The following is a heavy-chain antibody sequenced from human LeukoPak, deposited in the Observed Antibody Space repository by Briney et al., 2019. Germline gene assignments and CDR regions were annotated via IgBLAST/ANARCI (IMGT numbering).Heavy chain of an antibody. D-gene: IGHD2-21*02. Sequence: SETLSLTCTVSGGSISSYYWSWIRQPPGKGLEWIGYIYYSGSTNYNPSLKSRVTISVDTSKNQFSLKLSSVTAADTAVYYCAGDPRLYCGGDCHPGYFDLWGRGTLVTVSS. CDR3: AGDPRLYCGGDCHPGYFDL. CDR2: IYYSGST. CDR1: GGSISSYY. V-gene: IGHV4-59*01. J-gene: IGHJ2*01.